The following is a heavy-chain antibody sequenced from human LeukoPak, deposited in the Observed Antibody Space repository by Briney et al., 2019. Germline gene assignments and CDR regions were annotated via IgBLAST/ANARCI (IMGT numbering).Heavy chain of an antibody. D-gene: IGHD4-17*01. CDR1: GGSISSGGYY. Sequence: SETLSLTCTVSGGSISSGGYYWSWIRQHPGKGLEWIGYIYHSGSTYYNPSLKSRVTISVDTSKNQFSLKLSSVTAADTAVYYCAQSYGAHAFDIWGQGTMVTVSS. J-gene: IGHJ3*02. CDR2: IYHSGST. V-gene: IGHV4-31*03. CDR3: AQSYGAHAFDI.